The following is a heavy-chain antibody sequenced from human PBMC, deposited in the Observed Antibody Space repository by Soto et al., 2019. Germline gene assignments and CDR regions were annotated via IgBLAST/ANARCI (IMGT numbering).Heavy chain of an antibody. D-gene: IGHD2-15*01. CDR2: IYYSGST. Sequence: QVQLQESGPGLVKPSQTLSLTCTVSGGSISSGGYYWSWIRQHPGKGLEWIGYIYYSGSTYYNPSLNSRVTISVDTSKNQFSLKLSSVTAADTAVYYCARDQGPYGSGGSCYYGMDVWGQGTTVTVSS. V-gene: IGHV4-31*03. CDR3: ARDQGPYGSGGSCYYGMDV. J-gene: IGHJ6*02. CDR1: GGSISSGGYY.